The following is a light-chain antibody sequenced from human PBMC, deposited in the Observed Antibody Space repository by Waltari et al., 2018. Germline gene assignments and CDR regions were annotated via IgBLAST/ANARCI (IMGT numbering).Light chain of an antibody. CDR1: QSISTY. CDR3: QQRSKRPPLT. CDR2: EAS. J-gene: IGKJ4*01. Sequence: VFSQSPVTLSLSPGERATLPCRASQSISTYLAWYQHKPGQPPRLLIYEASNRATGIPASFSGSGSRTYFTLTITSMGPEDFAIYYCQQRSKRPPLTLGRGTKVEIK. V-gene: IGKV3-11*01.